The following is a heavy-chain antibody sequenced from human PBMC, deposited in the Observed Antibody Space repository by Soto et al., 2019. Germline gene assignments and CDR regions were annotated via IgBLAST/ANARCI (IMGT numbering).Heavy chain of an antibody. Sequence: GSVKVSCKASGYTFTGYYMHWVRQAPGQGLEWMGWINPNSGGTNYAQKFQGWVTMTRDTSISTAYMELSRLRSDDTAVYYCARGSAYYDFWSGYYTDYYYYGVDVWGQGTTVTVSS. D-gene: IGHD3-3*01. CDR3: ARGSAYYDFWSGYYTDYYYYGVDV. CDR1: GYTFTGYY. J-gene: IGHJ6*02. V-gene: IGHV1-2*04. CDR2: INPNSGGT.